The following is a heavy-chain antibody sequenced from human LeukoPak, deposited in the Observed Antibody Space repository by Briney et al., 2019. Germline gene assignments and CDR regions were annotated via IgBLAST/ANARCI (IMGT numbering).Heavy chain of an antibody. CDR1: GFTFNNYA. CDR3: ARRAGGYSHPYDY. CDR2: IYSGGST. J-gene: IGHJ4*02. V-gene: IGHV3-53*01. Sequence: GGSLRLSCAASGFTFNNYAMSWVRQAPGKGLEWVSLIYSGGSTYYADSVKGRFTISRDNSKNTLYLQMNRLRAEDTAVYYCARRAGGYSHPYDYWGQGTLVTVSS. D-gene: IGHD4-23*01.